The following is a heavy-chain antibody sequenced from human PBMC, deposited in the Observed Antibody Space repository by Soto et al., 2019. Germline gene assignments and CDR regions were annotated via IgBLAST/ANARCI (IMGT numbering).Heavy chain of an antibody. D-gene: IGHD3-10*01. Sequence: GGSLRLSCAASGFTFSIYAMHWVRQAPGKGLEWVAVISYDGSNKYYADSVKGRFTISRDNSKNTLYLQMNSLRAEDTAVYYCAREPFGEFVFDYWGQGTLVTVSS. J-gene: IGHJ4*02. V-gene: IGHV3-30-3*01. CDR1: GFTFSIYA. CDR2: ISYDGSNK. CDR3: AREPFGEFVFDY.